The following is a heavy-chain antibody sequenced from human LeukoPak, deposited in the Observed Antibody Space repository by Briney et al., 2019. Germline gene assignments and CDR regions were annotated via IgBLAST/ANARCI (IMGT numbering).Heavy chain of an antibody. CDR3: AKVTYGGEPYDAFDI. CDR1: GFTVSSNY. Sequence: GGSLRLSCAASGFTVSSNYMSWVRQAPGKGLEWVSVIYSGGSTYYADSVKGRFTISRDNSKNTLYLQMNSLRAEDTAVYYCAKVTYGGEPYDAFDIWGQGTMVTVSS. D-gene: IGHD2-21*01. J-gene: IGHJ3*02. CDR2: IYSGGST. V-gene: IGHV3-53*01.